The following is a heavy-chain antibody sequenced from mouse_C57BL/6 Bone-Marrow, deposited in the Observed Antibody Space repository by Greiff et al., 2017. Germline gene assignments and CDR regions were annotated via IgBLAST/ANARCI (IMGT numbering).Heavy chain of an antibody. V-gene: IGHV1-52*01. Sequence: VQLQQPGAELVRPGSSVKLSCKASGYTFTSYWMHWVKQRPIQGLEWIGNIDPSDSETHYNQKFKDKDTLTVDKSSSTACMQLSSLTSEDSAVYYCAREGLLWFAYWGQGTLVTVSA. CDR3: AREGLLWFAY. CDR1: GYTFTSYW. D-gene: IGHD3-1*01. J-gene: IGHJ3*01. CDR2: IDPSDSET.